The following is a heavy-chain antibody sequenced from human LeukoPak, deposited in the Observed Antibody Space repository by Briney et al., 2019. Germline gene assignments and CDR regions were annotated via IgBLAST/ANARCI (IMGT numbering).Heavy chain of an antibody. CDR2: IYSSGTT. Sequence: SETLSLTCTVSGGSISNYYWSWIRQPPGKELEWIGSIYSSGTTYYNASLKGRVTILVDTSKNKFSLNLNSVTASDTAVYYCVADPINFDYWGQGRLVTVSS. CDR1: GGSISNYY. J-gene: IGHJ4*02. CDR3: VADPINFDY. V-gene: IGHV4-59*01.